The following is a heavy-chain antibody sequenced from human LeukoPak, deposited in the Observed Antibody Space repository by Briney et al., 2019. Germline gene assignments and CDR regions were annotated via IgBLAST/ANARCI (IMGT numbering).Heavy chain of an antibody. CDR2: IKQDGSEK. J-gene: IGHJ6*04. D-gene: IGHD2-15*01. V-gene: IGHV3-7*01. CDR3: ARRGLPDV. Sequence: GGSLGLSCEAPGLTFSTYWMSWVRQAPGKGLKWVANIKQDGSEKYYVDSVKGRFTISRDNAKNSVYLQMNSLRVEDTAVYYCARRGLPDVWGKGTTVTVSS. CDR1: GLTFSTYW.